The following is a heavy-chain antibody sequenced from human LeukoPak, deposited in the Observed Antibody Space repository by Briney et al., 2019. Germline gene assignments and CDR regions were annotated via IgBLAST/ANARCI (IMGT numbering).Heavy chain of an antibody. CDR1: GFTFSSCA. Sequence: GGSLRLSCAASGFTFSSCAMSWVRQAPGKGLEWVSAISGSGGSTYYADSVKGRFTISRDNSKNTLYLQMNSLRAEDTAVYYCANSYCSSTSCYLYYFDYWGQGTLVTVSS. D-gene: IGHD2-2*01. J-gene: IGHJ4*02. CDR3: ANSYCSSTSCYLYYFDY. CDR2: ISGSGGST. V-gene: IGHV3-23*01.